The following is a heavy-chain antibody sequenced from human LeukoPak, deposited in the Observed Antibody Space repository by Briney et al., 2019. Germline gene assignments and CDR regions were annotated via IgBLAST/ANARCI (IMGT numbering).Heavy chain of an antibody. CDR1: GGTFSSYA. V-gene: IGHV1-69*06. CDR3: ASNPRSYYYYYYMDV. CDR2: IIPIFGTA. Sequence: SVKVSCKASGGTFSSYAIRWVRQAPGQGLEWMGGIIPIFGTANYAQKFQGRVTITADKSTSTAYMELSSLRSEDTAVYYCASNPRSYYYYYYMDVWGKGTTVTVSS. J-gene: IGHJ6*03.